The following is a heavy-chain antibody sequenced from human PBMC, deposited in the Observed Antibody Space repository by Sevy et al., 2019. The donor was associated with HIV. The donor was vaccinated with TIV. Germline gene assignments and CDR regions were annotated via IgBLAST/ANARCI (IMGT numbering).Heavy chain of an antibody. V-gene: IGHV4-34*01. Sequence: SETLSLTCAVYDGSFSGYYWSWIRQPPGKGLEWIGEINHSGSTNYNPSLKSRVTISVDTSKNQFSLKLSSVTAADTAVYYCAMRPPYCTNGVCYGHGMDVWGQGTTVTVSS. CDR2: INHSGST. D-gene: IGHD2-8*01. J-gene: IGHJ6*02. CDR1: DGSFSGYY. CDR3: AMRPPYCTNGVCYGHGMDV.